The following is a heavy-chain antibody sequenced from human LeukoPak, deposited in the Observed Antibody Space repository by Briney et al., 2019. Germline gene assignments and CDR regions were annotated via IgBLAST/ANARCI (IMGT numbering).Heavy chain of an antibody. J-gene: IGHJ6*02. CDR3: AKDRSPTVTSFYYYHGMDV. Sequence: GGSLRLSCAASGFIFSRHGMQWVRQAPGKGLEWGAVISKDGNKKYYADSVKGRFTTSRDNSKLYLQMDSLRPEDTAVYYCAKDRSPTVTSFYYYHGMDVWGQGTTVTVSS. V-gene: IGHV3-30*18. D-gene: IGHD4-17*01. CDR1: GFIFSRHG. CDR2: ISKDGNKK.